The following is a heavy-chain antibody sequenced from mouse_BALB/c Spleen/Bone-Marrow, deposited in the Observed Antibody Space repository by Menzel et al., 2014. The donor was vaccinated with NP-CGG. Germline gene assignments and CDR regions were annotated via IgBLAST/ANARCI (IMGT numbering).Heavy chain of an antibody. CDR2: IYPSDSYT. D-gene: IGHD2-10*02. CDR3: TRQYGNYYAMDY. J-gene: IGHJ4*01. CDR1: GYTFTSYW. V-gene: IGHV1S126*01. Sequence: QVQLKQSGAELVRPGASVKVSCKASGYTFTSYWINWVKQRPGQGLEWIGNIYPSDSYTNYNQNFKDKATLTVDKSSSTAYMQLSSPISEDSAVYYCTRQYGNYYAMDYWGQGTSVTVSS.